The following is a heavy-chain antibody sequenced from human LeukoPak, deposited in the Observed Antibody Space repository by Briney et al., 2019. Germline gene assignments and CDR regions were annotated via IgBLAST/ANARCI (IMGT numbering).Heavy chain of an antibody. CDR1: GGSISNYY. CDR3: ARDRNRIGFDP. CDR2: ISSSGST. Sequence: SETLSLICTVSGGSISNYYWSWIRQPPGKGLEWIGFISSSGSTNYNPSLKSRVTISVDTSKNQFSLKLNSVTAADTAVYYCARDRNRIGFDPWGQGTLVPVSS. D-gene: IGHD1-14*01. V-gene: IGHV4-59*01. J-gene: IGHJ5*02.